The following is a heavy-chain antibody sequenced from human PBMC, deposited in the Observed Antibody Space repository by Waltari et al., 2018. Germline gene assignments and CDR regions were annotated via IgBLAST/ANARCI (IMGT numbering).Heavy chain of an antibody. J-gene: IGHJ4*02. Sequence: QLQLQESGPGPVKPSETLSLTCAVPGGSIPNRHYYWGWFRQPPGKGLEWIASIYYNAKTYNNPSLKSRVSISVDTSKNTFSLELTSVTAADSAVYFCAATRQGGGVWGQGNLVTVSS. V-gene: IGHV4-39*07. CDR2: IYYNAKT. CDR1: GGSIPNRHYY. CDR3: AATRQGGGV.